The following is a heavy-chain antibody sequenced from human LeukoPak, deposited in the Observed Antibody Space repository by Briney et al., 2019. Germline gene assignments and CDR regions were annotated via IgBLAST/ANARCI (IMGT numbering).Heavy chain of an antibody. Sequence: GGSLRLSCAASGFPFSSYGLTWVRQAPGKGLEWVSVISGNGGDTFYADSVKGRFTISRDNSEHTLYLQMNSLRVEDTAVYYCAKGRTLVGGSTRSYDYWGQGTLVTVSS. V-gene: IGHV3-23*01. D-gene: IGHD1-26*01. CDR1: GFPFSSYG. CDR2: ISGNGGDT. J-gene: IGHJ4*02. CDR3: AKGRTLVGGSTRSYDY.